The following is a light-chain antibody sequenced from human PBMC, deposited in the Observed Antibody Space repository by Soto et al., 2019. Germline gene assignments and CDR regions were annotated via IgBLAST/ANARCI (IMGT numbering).Light chain of an antibody. J-gene: IGKJ5*01. Sequence: DIQLTQSPSFLSASVGDRVTITCRASQGISSYLVWYQQRPGKAPKLLIYAASTLQSGVPSRFSVSGPGTEFTLTISSLQPEDFATYYCQQLNTYPITFGLGTRLEIK. CDR3: QQLNTYPIT. CDR1: QGISSY. CDR2: AAS. V-gene: IGKV1-9*01.